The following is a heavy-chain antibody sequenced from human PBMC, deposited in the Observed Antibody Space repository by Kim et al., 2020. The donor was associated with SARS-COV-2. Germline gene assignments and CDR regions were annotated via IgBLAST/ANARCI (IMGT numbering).Heavy chain of an antibody. CDR3: ASLDRGHFDY. D-gene: IGHD3-16*01. Sequence: STYYNPSLKSRVTISVDTSKNQFSLKLSSVTAADTAVYYCASLDRGHFDYWGQGTLVTVSS. J-gene: IGHJ4*02. V-gene: IGHV4-39*01. CDR2: ST.